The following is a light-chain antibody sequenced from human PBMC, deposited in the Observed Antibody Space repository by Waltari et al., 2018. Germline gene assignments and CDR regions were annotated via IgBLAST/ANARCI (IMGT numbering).Light chain of an antibody. CDR3: CSYAGSYTV. CDR1: SSDAGGYNY. V-gene: IGLV2-11*01. J-gene: IGLJ2*01. CDR2: DVS. Sequence: QSALTQPRSVSGSPGQSVTISCTGTSSDAGGYNYVSWSQQHPGKAPKLMIYDVSKRPSGVPDRFSGSKSGNTASLTISGLQAEDEADYYCCSYAGSYTVFGGGTKLTVL.